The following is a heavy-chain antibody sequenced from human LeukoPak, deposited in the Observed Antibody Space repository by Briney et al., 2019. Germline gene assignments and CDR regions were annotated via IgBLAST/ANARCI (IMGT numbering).Heavy chain of an antibody. CDR2: SGTRSGTK. V-gene: IGHV3-21*01. CDR3: LLQMTYGELSDPDF. D-gene: IGHD3-16*02. J-gene: IGHJ4*02. CDR1: GFTLSSLA. Sequence: PGGSLRLSCAASGFTLSSLAMHWVRQAPGKGLEWVSSSGTRSGTKYYADSVKGRFTISRDSAMNSVSLQINSLRAEDTAVYYCLLQMTYGELSDPDFRGQGTLVTVSS.